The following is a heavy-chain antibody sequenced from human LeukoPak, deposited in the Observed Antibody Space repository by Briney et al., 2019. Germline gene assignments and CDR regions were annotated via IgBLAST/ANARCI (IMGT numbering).Heavy chain of an antibody. CDR3: ARGYHDFSGYWLSYFDY. CDR1: GDSISSYY. V-gene: IGHV4-59*01. Sequence: SETLSLTCTVSGDSISSYYWTWIRQPPGKGLEWIGYIYYSGSTNYNPSLKSRVTISIDTFKNQFSLKLSSVTAADTAVYYCARGYHDFSGYWLSYFDYWGQGTLVTVSS. D-gene: IGHD3-22*01. CDR2: IYYSGST. J-gene: IGHJ4*02.